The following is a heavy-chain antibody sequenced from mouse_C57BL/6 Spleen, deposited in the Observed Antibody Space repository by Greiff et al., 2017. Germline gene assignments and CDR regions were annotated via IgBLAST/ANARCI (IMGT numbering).Heavy chain of an antibody. D-gene: IGHD1-1*01. J-gene: IGHJ1*03. CDR1: GYTFTDYE. CDR2: IDPETGGT. Sequence: VQLQQSGAELVRPGASVTLSCKASGYTFTDYELHWVKQTPVHGLEWIGAIDPETGGTAYNQKFKGKAILTADKSSSTAYMELRSLTSEDSAVYYGTRYYGSSYHWYFDVWGTGTTVTVSS. V-gene: IGHV1-15*01. CDR3: TRYYGSSYHWYFDV.